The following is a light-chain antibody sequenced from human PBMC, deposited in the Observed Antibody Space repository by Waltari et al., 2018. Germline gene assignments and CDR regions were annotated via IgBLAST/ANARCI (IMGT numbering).Light chain of an antibody. CDR2: DVT. J-gene: IGLJ3*02. CDR1: SSDVVAYNY. CDR3: ASHTSRTTWV. V-gene: IGLV2-14*01. Sequence: QSALTQPAPVSGSPGQSITTSSAGTSSDVVAYNYLSWYQQHPGKAPKLMIYDVTKRPSGVSNRFSGSKSGNTASLTISGLQAEDEADYYCASHTSRTTWVFGGGTKVTVL.